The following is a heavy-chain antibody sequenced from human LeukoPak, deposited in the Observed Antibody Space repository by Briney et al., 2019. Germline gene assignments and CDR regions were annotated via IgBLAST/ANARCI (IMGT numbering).Heavy chain of an antibody. J-gene: IGHJ4*02. V-gene: IGHV3-15*01. CDR1: GFAFSDAW. Sequence: GGSLRLSCAASGFAFSDAWMSWVRQAPGKGLEWVGRVKRKTHGGTTQYGAPVKGRFAISRDDSKNTLYLQMNSLKTEDTGVYFCTTEVVVTSYFDYWGQGALVTVSS. D-gene: IGHD2-21*02. CDR2: VKRKTHGGTT. CDR3: TTEVVVTSYFDY.